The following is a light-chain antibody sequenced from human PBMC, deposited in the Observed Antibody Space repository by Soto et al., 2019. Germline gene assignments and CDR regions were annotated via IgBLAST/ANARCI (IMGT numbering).Light chain of an antibody. CDR1: SSTVGGFNV. J-gene: IGLJ1*01. CDR2: EGI. CDR3: CSYVGATNYV. V-gene: IGLV2-23*01. Sequence: QSALTQPASVSWSPGHSITISCTGTSSTVGGFNVVSWYQQHPGKAPKVIIYEGIKRPSGISNRFSGSNSGSTASLTISGLQAEDEADYYCCSYVGATNYVFGTGTKVTVL.